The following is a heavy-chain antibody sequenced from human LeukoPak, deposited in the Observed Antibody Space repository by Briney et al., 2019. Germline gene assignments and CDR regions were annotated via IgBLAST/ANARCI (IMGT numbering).Heavy chain of an antibody. J-gene: IGHJ4*02. V-gene: IGHV3-7*01. CDR1: GFTFSSYW. CDR2: IKQDRSEK. Sequence: GGSLRLSCAASGFTFSSYWMSWVRQAPGKGLEWVANIKQDRSEKYYVDSVKGRFTISRDNAKNSLYLQMNSLRAEDTAVYYCARVYASSIAAAGTVVGPFDYWGQGTLVTVSS. CDR3: ARVYASSIAAAGTVVGPFDY. D-gene: IGHD6-13*01.